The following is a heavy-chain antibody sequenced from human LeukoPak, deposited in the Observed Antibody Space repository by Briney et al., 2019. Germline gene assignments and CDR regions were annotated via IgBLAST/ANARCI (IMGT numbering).Heavy chain of an antibody. V-gene: IGHV1-18*01. CDR3: AREYTVTSPWKY. CDR2: ISAYNGDT. CDR1: GYTFTSYG. J-gene: IGHJ4*02. D-gene: IGHD4-17*01. Sequence: ASVKVSCKASGYTFTSYGISWVRQAPGQGLEWMGWISAYNGDTNYARQLQGRVTMTTDTSTSTAYMELRSLRSDDTAVYYCAREYTVTSPWKYWGQGTLVTVSS.